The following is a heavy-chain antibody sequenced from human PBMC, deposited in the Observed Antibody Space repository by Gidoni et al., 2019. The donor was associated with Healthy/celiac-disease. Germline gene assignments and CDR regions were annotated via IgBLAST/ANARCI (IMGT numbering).Heavy chain of an antibody. CDR1: GGTFSTHA. CDR3: ARPYYDSSAYYAGPPDY. CDR2: IIPVFGTA. J-gene: IGHJ4*02. Sequence: QVQLVQSGAEVKKPGSSVKASCKASGGTFSTHAISWVRQAPGQGLEWMGGIIPVFGTANYAQKFQGRVTITADESTSTAYMELSSLRSEDTAVYYCARPYYDSSAYYAGPPDYWGQGTLVTVSS. D-gene: IGHD3-22*01. V-gene: IGHV1-69*01.